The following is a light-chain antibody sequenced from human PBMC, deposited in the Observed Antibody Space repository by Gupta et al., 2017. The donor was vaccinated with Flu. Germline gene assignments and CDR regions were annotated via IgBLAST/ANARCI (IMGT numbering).Light chain of an antibody. CDR1: QRVSTY. CDR2: SSY. Sequence: DIRISQTPSSLSASVGDRVNITCRASQRVSTYVNWYHQKPGKAPNLLIFSSYRLPSGVPSRFSGSGSGTDFTLTINDLQPEDFATYYCQQSFTIPRTFGQGTRVDI. J-gene: IGKJ1*01. V-gene: IGKV1-39*01. CDR3: QQSFTIPRT.